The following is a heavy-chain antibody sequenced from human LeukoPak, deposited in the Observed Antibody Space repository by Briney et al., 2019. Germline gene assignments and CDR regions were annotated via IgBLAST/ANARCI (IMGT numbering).Heavy chain of an antibody. CDR2: ISSSGSTI. Sequence: GGSLRLSCAASGFTFSDYYMSWIRQAPGKGLEWVSYISSSGSTIYYADSVKGRFTISRDNAKNSLYLQMNSLRAEDTAVYYCARASLGYCSSTSCSTFDYWGQGTLVTVSS. CDR1: GFTFSDYY. D-gene: IGHD2-2*01. CDR3: ARASLGYCSSTSCSTFDY. V-gene: IGHV3-11*04. J-gene: IGHJ4*02.